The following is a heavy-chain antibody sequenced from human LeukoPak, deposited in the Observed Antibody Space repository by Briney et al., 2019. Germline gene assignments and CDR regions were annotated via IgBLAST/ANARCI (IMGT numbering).Heavy chain of an antibody. J-gene: IGHJ4*02. V-gene: IGHV1-69*05. Sequence: GASVKVSCKASGGTFSSYAISWVRQAPGQGLEWMGRIIPIFGTANYAQKFQGRVTITTDESTSTAYMELSSLRSEDTAVYYCATGDERWPRDWGQGTLVTVSS. CDR1: GGTFSSYA. CDR3: ATGDERWPRD. D-gene: IGHD5-24*01. CDR2: IIPIFGTA.